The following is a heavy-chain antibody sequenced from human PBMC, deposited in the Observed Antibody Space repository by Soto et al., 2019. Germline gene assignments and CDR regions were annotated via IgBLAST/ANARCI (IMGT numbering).Heavy chain of an antibody. Sequence: ASVKVSCKASGYTCTTYYIHWVRQAPGQGLEWMGIIDPSSGSAGYAQRFQVSVTMTRDTPTSTFYMELSSLRSEDTAVYYCARVNDLQYYYYGLDVWRQRPTVTVSS. CDR3: ARVNDLQYYYYGLDV. CDR1: GYTCTTYY. CDR2: IDPSSGSA. D-gene: IGHD1-1*01. V-gene: IGHV1-46*03. J-gene: IGHJ6*02.